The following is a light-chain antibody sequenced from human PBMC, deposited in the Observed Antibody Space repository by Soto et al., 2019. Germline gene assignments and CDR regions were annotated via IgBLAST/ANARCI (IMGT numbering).Light chain of an antibody. CDR2: DAS. V-gene: IGKV3-11*01. Sequence: EIVLTQSPATLSLSPGERATLSCRASQSVRNLLAWYQQKPGQAPRLLIYDASARATGVPAWFSGSGSGTVFTLTIRSLEPDDVAFYYCQRRRNWLTFGGGTKVEIK. CDR1: QSVRNL. J-gene: IGKJ4*01. CDR3: QRRRNWLT.